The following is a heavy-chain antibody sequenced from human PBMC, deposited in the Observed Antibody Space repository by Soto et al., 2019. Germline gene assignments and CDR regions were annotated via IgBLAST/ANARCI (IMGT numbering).Heavy chain of an antibody. CDR1: GLTISRYG. D-gene: IGHD2-2*01. CDR2: ISCSGGST. CDR3: ALSHTYALAGAFCI. J-gene: IGHJ3*02. V-gene: IGHV3-23*01. Sequence: GESLRHSWSASGLTISRYGMSWVRQQLGKGLEWVLAISCSGGSTYYADSVKGRFTISRDISKNTMYLQMNSLSAESSSVFFCALSHTYALAGAFCIWSQRPMVTVSS.